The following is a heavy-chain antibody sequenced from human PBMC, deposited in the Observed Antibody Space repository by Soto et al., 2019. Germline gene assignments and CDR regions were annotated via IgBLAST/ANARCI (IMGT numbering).Heavy chain of an antibody. V-gene: IGHV4-39*01. D-gene: IGHD3-3*01. J-gene: IGHJ5*02. CDR3: ARPEPGIFGT. CDR1: GDSISSGGDY. Sequence: SETLSLTCTVSGDSISSGGDYWGWVRQPPGRGLEWIGTVYNTGATYYNPSLRSRVTVSMDTSKNQFSLGLISVTAADTAMYYCARPEPGIFGTWGQGILVTVSS. CDR2: VYNTGAT.